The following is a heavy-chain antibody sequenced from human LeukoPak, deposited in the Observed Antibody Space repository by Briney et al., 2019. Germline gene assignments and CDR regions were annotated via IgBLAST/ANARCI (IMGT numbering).Heavy chain of an antibody. V-gene: IGHV4-61*01. Sequence: SETLSLTCTVSGGSISSSSYYWGWIRQPPGKGLEWIGYIYYSGSTNYNPSLKSRVTISVDTSKNQFSLKLSSVTAADTAVYYCAREGMVRGVIGSIDYWGQGTLVTVSS. CDR3: AREGMVRGVIGSIDY. CDR1: GGSISSSSYY. CDR2: IYYSGST. D-gene: IGHD3-10*01. J-gene: IGHJ4*02.